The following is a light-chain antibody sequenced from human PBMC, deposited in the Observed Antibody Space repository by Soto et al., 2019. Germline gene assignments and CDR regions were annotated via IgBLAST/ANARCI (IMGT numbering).Light chain of an antibody. V-gene: IGKV3-11*01. J-gene: IGKJ1*01. CDR1: QAVNTR. CDR3: HQRQSWPRT. Sequence: EIVFTQSAATLSSFPGDRVTLSCRASQAVNTRLAWYQHKPGQAPRLLIYLASNRAAGVPARFSGSGSGTEFTLTISNVEPEDFAVYYCHQRQSWPRTFGQGTKV. CDR2: LAS.